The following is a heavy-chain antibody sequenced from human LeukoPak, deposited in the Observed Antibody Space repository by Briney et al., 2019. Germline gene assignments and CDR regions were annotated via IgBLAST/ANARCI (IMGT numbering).Heavy chain of an antibody. Sequence: SETLSLTRTVSSGSLSSSSSYWSWTRHPAGTGLEWIGRIYTSGRTNYTPSLRSRVTISVDTSKNQFSLKLSSVTAADTAVYYCARAALRTPLTYFDYWGQGTLVTVSS. D-gene: IGHD5-12*01. CDR3: ARAALRTPLTYFDY. CDR2: IYTSGRT. CDR1: SGSLSSSSSY. V-gene: IGHV4-61*02. J-gene: IGHJ4*02.